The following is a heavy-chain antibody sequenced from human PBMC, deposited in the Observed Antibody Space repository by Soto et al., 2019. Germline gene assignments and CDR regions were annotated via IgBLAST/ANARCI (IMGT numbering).Heavy chain of an antibody. J-gene: IGHJ3*02. CDR2: ISYDGSNK. D-gene: IGHD6-19*01. CDR1: GFTFSSYG. Sequence: QVQLVESGGGVVQPGRSLRLSCAAAGFTFSSYGMHWVRQAPGKGLEWVAVISYDGSNKYYADSVKGRFTISRDNSKNTLYLQMTSLRAEDTAVYYCAKDQWEQWLVLSAFAIWGQGTMVTVSS. V-gene: IGHV3-30*18. CDR3: AKDQWEQWLVLSAFAI.